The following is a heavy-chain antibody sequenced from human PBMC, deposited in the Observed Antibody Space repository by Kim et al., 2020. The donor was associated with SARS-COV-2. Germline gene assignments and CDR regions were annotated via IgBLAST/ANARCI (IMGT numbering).Heavy chain of an antibody. V-gene: IGHV3-7*03. CDR1: GFTFSSYW. CDR2: IKQDGSEK. CDR3: ARDHRYYDFWSGHAQPLHYYYYGMDV. D-gene: IGHD3-3*01. J-gene: IGHJ6*02. Sequence: GGSLRLSCAASGFTFSSYWMSWVRQAPGKGLEWVANIKQDGSEKYYVDSVKGRFTISRDNAKNSLYLQMNSLRAEDTAVYYCARDHRYYDFWSGHAQPLHYYYYGMDVCGQGTTVTVSS.